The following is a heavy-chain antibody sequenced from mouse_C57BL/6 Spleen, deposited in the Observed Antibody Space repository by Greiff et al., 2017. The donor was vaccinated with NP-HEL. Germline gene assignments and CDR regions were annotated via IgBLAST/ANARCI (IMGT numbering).Heavy chain of an antibody. CDR2: IYPGGGYT. Sequence: QVQLKQSGAELVRPGTSVKMSCKASGYTFTNYWIGWAKQRPGHGLEWIGDIYPGGGYTNYNEKFKGKATLTADKSSSTAYMQFSSLTSEDSAIYYCAGMVTTSYYFDYWGQGTTLTVSS. CDR3: AGMVTTSYYFDY. D-gene: IGHD2-2*01. V-gene: IGHV1-63*01. J-gene: IGHJ2*01. CDR1: GYTFTNYW.